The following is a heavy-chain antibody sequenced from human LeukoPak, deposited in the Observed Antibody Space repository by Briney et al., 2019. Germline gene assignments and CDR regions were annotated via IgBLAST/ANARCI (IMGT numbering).Heavy chain of an antibody. J-gene: IGHJ4*02. CDR2: SSSSGSTI. CDR1: GFALSDYY. CDR3: ARRRDFIDY. Sequence: GGSLRLSCAASGFALSDYYMSWIRQAPGKGLEWVSYSSSSGSTIYYADSVKGRFAISRDNAKNSLYLQMNSLRAEDTAVYYCARRRDFIDYWGQGTLVTVSS. V-gene: IGHV3-11*01. D-gene: IGHD3/OR15-3a*01.